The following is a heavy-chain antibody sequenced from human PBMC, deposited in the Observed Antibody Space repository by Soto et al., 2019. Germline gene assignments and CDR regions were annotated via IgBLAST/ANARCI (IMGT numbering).Heavy chain of an antibody. J-gene: IGHJ6*02. CDR2: IYPGDSDT. CDR3: ARQASAGKNYYAMDV. Sequence: GDSQKSSCKGCGYKFTTYWIGWVHQLHGKGLEGMVIIYPGDSDTRYSPSFQGQVTISADKSISTTYLQWSSLKASDTAIYYCARQASAGKNYYAMDVWGQGTTVTVS. D-gene: IGHD6-13*01. V-gene: IGHV5-51*07. CDR1: GYKFTTYW.